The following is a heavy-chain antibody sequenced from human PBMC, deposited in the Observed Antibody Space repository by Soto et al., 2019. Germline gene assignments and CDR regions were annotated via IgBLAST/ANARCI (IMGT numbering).Heavy chain of an antibody. V-gene: IGHV3-33*01. CDR2: IWYDGSNK. Sequence: LRLSCAASGFTFSSYGMHWVRKAPGTGLEWVAVIWYDGSNKYYADSAKGRFTISRDNSKNTLYLQMNSLRAEDTAVYYCARVQGFSRDSSGWYDDWGQGTLVTVAS. J-gene: IGHJ5*02. CDR1: GFTFSSYG. CDR3: ARVQGFSRDSSGWYDD. D-gene: IGHD6-19*01.